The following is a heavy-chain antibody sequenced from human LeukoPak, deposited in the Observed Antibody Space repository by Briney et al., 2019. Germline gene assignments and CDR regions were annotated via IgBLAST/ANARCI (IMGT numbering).Heavy chain of an antibody. CDR1: GGSTSSDY. CDR3: ARLKLGAYFDL. Sequence: SETLSLTCTVSGGSTSSDYWSWIRQSPGKGLEWVGYVYNSGDTGKNPSLKSRVTILLDTSKNQCSLKLTSVSAADTAVYYCARLKLGAYFDLWGRGTLVTVSS. J-gene: IGHJ2*01. V-gene: IGHV4-59*08. D-gene: IGHD3-16*01. CDR2: VYNSGDT.